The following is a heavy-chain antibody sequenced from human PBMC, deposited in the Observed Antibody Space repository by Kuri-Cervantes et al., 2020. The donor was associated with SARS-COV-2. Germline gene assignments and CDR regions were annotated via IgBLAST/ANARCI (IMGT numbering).Heavy chain of an antibody. CDR2: ISAYNGNT. CDR1: GYSFTSYW. J-gene: IGHJ4*02. Sequence: ASVKVSCKGSGYSFTSYWIGWVRQMPGKGLEWMGWISAYNGNTNYAQKLQGRVTMTTDTSTSTAYMELRSLRSDDTAVYYCARGEIAVAGTVDYWGQGTLVTVSS. V-gene: IGHV1-18*04. D-gene: IGHD6-19*01. CDR3: ARGEIAVAGTVDY.